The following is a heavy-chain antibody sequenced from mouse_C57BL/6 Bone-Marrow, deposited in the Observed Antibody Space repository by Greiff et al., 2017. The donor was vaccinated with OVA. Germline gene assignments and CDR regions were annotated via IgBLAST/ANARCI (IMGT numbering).Heavy chain of an antibody. J-gene: IGHJ2*01. Sequence: DVKLVESGGGLVQPGGSMKLSCVASGFTFSNYWMNWVRQSPEKGLEWVAQIRLKSDNYATHYAESVKGRFTISRGDSKSSVYLQMNNLRAEDTGIYYCTRITTVVATDYFDYWGQGTTLTVSS. CDR1: GFTFSNYW. V-gene: IGHV6-3*01. CDR3: TRITTVVATDYFDY. CDR2: IRLKSDNYAT. D-gene: IGHD1-1*01.